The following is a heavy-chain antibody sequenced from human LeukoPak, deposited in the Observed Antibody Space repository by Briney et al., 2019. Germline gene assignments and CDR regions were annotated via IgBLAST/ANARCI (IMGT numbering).Heavy chain of an antibody. V-gene: IGHV4-39*01. CDR3: ARPLSGKAFDI. Sequence: PSETLSLTRTVSGGSVSNYYWGWIRQPPGKGLEWIGSIYYSGSTCYNPSLKSRVTISVDTSKNQFSLKLSSVAAADTAVYYCARPLSGKAFDIWGQGTMVTVSS. CDR2: IYYSGST. CDR1: GGSVSNYY. J-gene: IGHJ3*02.